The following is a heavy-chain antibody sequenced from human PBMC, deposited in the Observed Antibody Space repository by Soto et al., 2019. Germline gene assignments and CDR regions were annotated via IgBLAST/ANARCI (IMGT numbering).Heavy chain of an antibody. CDR1: GGSISSYY. J-gene: IGHJ3*02. Sequence: PSETLSLTCTVSGGSISSYYWSWIRQPPGKGLEWIGYIYYSGSTNYNPSLKSRVTISVDTSKNQFSLKLSSVTAADTAVYYRARGGISFGDAFDIWGQGTMVTVSS. D-gene: IGHD1-20*01. V-gene: IGHV4-59*01. CDR3: ARGGISFGDAFDI. CDR2: IYYSGST.